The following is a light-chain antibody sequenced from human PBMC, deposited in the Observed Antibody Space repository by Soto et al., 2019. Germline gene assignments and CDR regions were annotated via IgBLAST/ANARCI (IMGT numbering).Light chain of an antibody. CDR1: QTLDSN. CDR3: QQTYSSPPCH. V-gene: IGKV1-39*01. Sequence: PMTLSPNSLSASDGPIVTLTCPARQTLDSNGSGYQQKPGKAPKLLISAASTLQRGVPARVSGSRSGTDFTLTISGLQPEDFATYYCQQTYSSPPCHFGQVGRLAI. CDR2: AAS. J-gene: IGKJ5*01.